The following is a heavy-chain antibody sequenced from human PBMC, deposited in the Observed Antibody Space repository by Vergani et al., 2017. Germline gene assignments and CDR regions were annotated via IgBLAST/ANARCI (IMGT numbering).Heavy chain of an antibody. CDR1: GFTFSDYY. V-gene: IGHV3-23*04. CDR3: AKVRSWQQLVWYFDY. Sequence: VQLVESGGGLVKPGGSLRLSCAASGFTFSDYYMSWIRQAPGKGLEWVSAISGSGGSTYYADSVKGRFTISRDNSKNTLYLQMNSLRAEDTAVYYCAKVRSWQQLVWYFDYWGQGTLVTVSS. CDR2: ISGSGGST. D-gene: IGHD6-13*01. J-gene: IGHJ4*02.